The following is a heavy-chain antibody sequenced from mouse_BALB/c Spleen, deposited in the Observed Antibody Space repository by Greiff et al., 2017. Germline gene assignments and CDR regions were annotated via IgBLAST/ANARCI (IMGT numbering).Heavy chain of an antibody. Sequence: EVKLVESGPSLVKPSQTLSLTCSVTGDSITSGYWNWIRKFPGNKLEYMGYISYSGSTYYNPSLKSRISITRDTSKNQYYLQLNSVTTEDTATYYCARFGEGDYYAMDYWGQGTSVTVSS. J-gene: IGHJ4*01. V-gene: IGHV3-8*02. CDR3: ARFGEGDYYAMDY. CDR1: GDSITSGY. CDR2: ISYSGST. D-gene: IGHD3-1*01.